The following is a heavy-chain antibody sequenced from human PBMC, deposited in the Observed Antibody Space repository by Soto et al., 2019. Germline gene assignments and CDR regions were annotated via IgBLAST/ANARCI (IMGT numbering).Heavy chain of an antibody. CDR2: INHSGST. J-gene: IGHJ6*02. V-gene: IGHV4-34*01. CDR3: ARRHPKRITMIVVVIKALPYGMDV. CDR1: GGSFSGYY. Sequence: SETLSLTCAVYGGSFSGYYWSWIRQPPGKGLEWIGEINHSGSTNYNPSLKSRVTISVDTPKNQFSLKLSSVTAADTAVYYCARRHPKRITMIVVVIKALPYGMDVWGQGTTVTVSS. D-gene: IGHD3-22*01.